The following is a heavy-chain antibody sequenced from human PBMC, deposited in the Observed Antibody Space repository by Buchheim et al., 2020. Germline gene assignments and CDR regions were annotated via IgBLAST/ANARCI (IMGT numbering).Heavy chain of an antibody. J-gene: IGHJ4*02. CDR1: GFTFSNYV. CDR2: LTGSSGDT. V-gene: IGHV3-23*01. D-gene: IGHD6-6*01. CDR3: VKGSSSSRPYYFGY. Sequence: EVQLLESGGALVQPGGSLRLSCAASGFTFSNYVMSWVRQAPGKGLEWISALTGSSGDTYSSDSVKGRFTISLDNSRNTLYLQMNRLRADDAAIYYCVKGSSSSRPYYFGYWGQRTL.